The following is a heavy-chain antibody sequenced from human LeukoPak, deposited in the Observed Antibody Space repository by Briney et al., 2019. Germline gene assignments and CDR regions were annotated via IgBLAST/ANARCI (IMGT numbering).Heavy chain of an antibody. V-gene: IGHV4-59*01. D-gene: IGHD5-24*01. CDR1: GGSIGSYY. CDR3: ARGRGWLQSTPFDY. Sequence: PSETLSLTCTVSGGSIGSYYWSWIRRPPGKGLEWIGYIYYSGSTNYNPSLKSRVTISVDTSKNQFSLKLSSVTAADTAVYYCARGRGWLQSTPFDYWGQGTLVTVSS. J-gene: IGHJ4*02. CDR2: IYYSGST.